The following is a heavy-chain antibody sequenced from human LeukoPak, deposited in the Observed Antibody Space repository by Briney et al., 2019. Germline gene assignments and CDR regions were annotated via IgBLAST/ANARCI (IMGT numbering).Heavy chain of an antibody. D-gene: IGHD2-15*01. V-gene: IGHV1-18*04. CDR2: ISAYNGNT. J-gene: IGHJ4*02. Sequence: ASVKVSCKASGYTFTSYGISWVRQAPGQALESMGWISAYNGNTNYAQKLQGRVTMTTDTSTSTAYMELRSLRSDDTAVYYCAREDCSGGSCYSDYWGQGTLVTVSS. CDR3: AREDCSGGSCYSDY. CDR1: GYTFTSYG.